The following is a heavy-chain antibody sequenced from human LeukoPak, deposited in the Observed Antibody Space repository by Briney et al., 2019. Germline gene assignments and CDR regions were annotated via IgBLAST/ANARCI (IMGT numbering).Heavy chain of an antibody. CDR2: IFTDGRS. Sequence: GGSLRLSCAASGSSVTDIYMTWVRQAPGKGLEWVAIIFTDGRSYYGDSVKGRFTISRDRSRNTLYLQLNSLRVEDTATYYCARGECTGGSCPEHWGQGTLVTVSS. V-gene: IGHV3-66*02. CDR1: GSSVTDIY. CDR3: ARGECTGGSCPEH. D-gene: IGHD2-15*01. J-gene: IGHJ4*02.